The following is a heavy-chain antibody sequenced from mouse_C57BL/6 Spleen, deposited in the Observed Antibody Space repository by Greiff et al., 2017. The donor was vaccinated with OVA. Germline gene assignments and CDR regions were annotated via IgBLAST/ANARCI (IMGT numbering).Heavy chain of an antibody. CDR1: GYTFTDYN. CDR3: ARETSRYWYFDV. V-gene: IGHV1-18*01. CDR2: INPNNGGT. J-gene: IGHJ1*03. Sequence: EVQLQQSGPELVKPGASVKIPCKASGYTFTDYNMDWVKQSHGKSLEWIGDINPNNGGTIYNQKFKGKATLTVDKSSSTAYMELRSLTSEDTAVYYCARETSRYWYFDVWGTGTTVTVSS.